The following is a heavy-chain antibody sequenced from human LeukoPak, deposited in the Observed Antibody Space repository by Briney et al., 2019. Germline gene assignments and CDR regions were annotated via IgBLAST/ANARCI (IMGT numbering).Heavy chain of an antibody. CDR3: ARSTAGGDY. V-gene: IGHV3-48*02. D-gene: IGHD2-2*01. J-gene: IGHJ4*02. CDR2: ISNTASII. Sequence: PGGSLRLSCAASGFTFSNYGMNWVRQAPGKGLEWVSYISNTASIIYHAESVKGRFTISRDNAKNSLYLQMNSLRDEDTATYYCARSTAGGDYWGQGTLVTVSS. CDR1: GFTFSNYG.